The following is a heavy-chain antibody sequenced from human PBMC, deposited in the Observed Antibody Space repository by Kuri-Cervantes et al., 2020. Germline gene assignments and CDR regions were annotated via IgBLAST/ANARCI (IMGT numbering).Heavy chain of an antibody. CDR3: VRGMNEGSYFDS. Sequence: GGSLRLSCAASGFTFSEHYMDWVRQAPGKGLEWAARIRKRANSYSTDHAASVKGRFAISRDDSKNSLYLQMNSLKIEDTAMYYCVRGMNEGSYFDSWGHGALVTVSS. J-gene: IGHJ5*01. D-gene: IGHD3-10*01. CDR2: IRKRANSYST. CDR1: GFTFSEHY. V-gene: IGHV3-72*01.